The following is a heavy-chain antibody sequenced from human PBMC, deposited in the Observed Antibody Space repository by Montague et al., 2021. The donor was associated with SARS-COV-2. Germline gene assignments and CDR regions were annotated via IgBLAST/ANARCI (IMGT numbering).Heavy chain of an antibody. CDR3: ASALGYCSSTSCYSVYGMDV. CDR2: IYYSGST. CDR1: GGSISSSSYY. Sequence: SETLSLTCTVSGGSISSSSYYWGWIRQPPGKGLEWIGSIYYSGSTYYDPSLKSRVTISVDTSKNQFSLKLSSATAADTAVYYCASALGYCSSTSCYSVYGMDVWGQGTTVTVSS. V-gene: IGHV4-39*01. D-gene: IGHD2-2*01. J-gene: IGHJ6*02.